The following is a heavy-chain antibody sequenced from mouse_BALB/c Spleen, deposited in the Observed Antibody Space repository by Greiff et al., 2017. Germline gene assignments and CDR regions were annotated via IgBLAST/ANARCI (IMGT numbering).Heavy chain of an antibody. V-gene: IGHV1-5*01. D-gene: IGHD2-4*01. J-gene: IGHJ3*01. CDR3: TRAPTMITPFAD. Sequence: VQLQQSGTVLARPGASVKMSCKASGYTFTSYWMHWVKQRPGQGLEWIGAIYPGNSDTSYNQKFKGKAKLTAVTSTSTAYMELSSLTNEDSAVYYCTRAPTMITPFADWGQGTLVTVSA. CDR2: IYPGNSDT. CDR1: GYTFTSYW.